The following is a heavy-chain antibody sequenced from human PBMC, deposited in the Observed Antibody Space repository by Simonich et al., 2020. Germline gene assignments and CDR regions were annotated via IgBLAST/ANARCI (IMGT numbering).Heavy chain of an antibody. Sequence: QVQLVESGGGVVQPGRSLRLSCAASGFTFSSYAMHGVRQAPGKGLEWVAVISYDGSNKYYADSVKGRFTISRDNSKNTLYLQMNSLRAEDTAVYYCAREDLTGDAFDIWGQGTMVTVSS. CDR2: ISYDGSNK. J-gene: IGHJ3*02. D-gene: IGHD7-27*01. CDR1: GFTFSSYA. CDR3: AREDLTGDAFDI. V-gene: IGHV3-30*07.